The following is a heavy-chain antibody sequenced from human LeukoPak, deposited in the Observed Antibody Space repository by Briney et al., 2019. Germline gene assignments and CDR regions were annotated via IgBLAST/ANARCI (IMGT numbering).Heavy chain of an antibody. CDR1: GYTFTSYG. D-gene: IGHD4-17*01. CDR3: ARTVTTVTTCAFDI. Sequence: ASVKVSCKASGYTFTSYGISWVRQAPGQGLEWMGWISAYNGNTSYAQKLQGRVTMTTDTSTSTAYMELRSLRSDDTAVYYCARTVTTVTTCAFDIWGQGTMVTVSS. V-gene: IGHV1-18*01. J-gene: IGHJ3*02. CDR2: ISAYNGNT.